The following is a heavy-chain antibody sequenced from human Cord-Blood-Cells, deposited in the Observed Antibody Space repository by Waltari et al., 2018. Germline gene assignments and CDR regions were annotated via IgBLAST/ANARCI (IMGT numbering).Heavy chain of an antibody. CDR2: INPNSGGT. CDR1: GYTFTGHY. D-gene: IGHD1-26*01. CDR3: AINYSGSYYSDFDY. Sequence: QVQLVQAGAEVTKPGASVKVSCKASGYTFTGHYMHWVRQAPGQGLEWIACINPNSGGTNYAPASTGVVNMTRDTAISTAYMALSLLRSDETALYYCAINYSGSYYSDFDYWDQGTLVTVSS. J-gene: IGHJ4*02. V-gene: IGHV1-2*02.